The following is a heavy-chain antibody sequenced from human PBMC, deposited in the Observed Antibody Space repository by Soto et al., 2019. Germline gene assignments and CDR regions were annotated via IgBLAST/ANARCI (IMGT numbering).Heavy chain of an antibody. D-gene: IGHD3-22*01. Sequence: QVQLVESGGGVVQPGRSLRLSCAASGFTFSSYGMHWVRQAPGKGLEWVAVISYDGSNKYYADSVKGRFTISRDNSKNTLYLQMNSLRPEDTAVYYCAREIRAYYYDSSGPLDAFDIWGQGTMVTASS. CDR1: GFTFSSYG. CDR3: AREIRAYYYDSSGPLDAFDI. CDR2: ISYDGSNK. J-gene: IGHJ3*02. V-gene: IGHV3-30*03.